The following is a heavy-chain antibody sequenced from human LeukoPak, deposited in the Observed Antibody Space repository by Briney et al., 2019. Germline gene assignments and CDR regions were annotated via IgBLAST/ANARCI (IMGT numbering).Heavy chain of an antibody. J-gene: IGHJ4*02. V-gene: IGHV3-66*01. CDR2: IYSGGST. Sequence: PGGTLRLSCAASGFTFSSYGMSWVRQAPGKGLEWVSVIYSGGSTYYADSVKGRFTISRDNSKNTLYLQMNSLRAEDTAVYYCARARSSGWYPVWGQGTLVTVSS. CDR1: GFTFSSYG. D-gene: IGHD6-19*01. CDR3: ARARSSGWYPV.